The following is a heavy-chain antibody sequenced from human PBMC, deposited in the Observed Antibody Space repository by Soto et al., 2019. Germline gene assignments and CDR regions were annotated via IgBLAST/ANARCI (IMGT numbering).Heavy chain of an antibody. Sequence: ETLSLTCAVSGGSFSGYYWNWIRQPPGKGLEWIGEIDHSGYTNYNPSLKSRVTISVDTSKNQFSLRLTSVAAADTAVYYCARVRDWFDPWGQGTLVTVSS. CDR3: ARVRDWFDP. D-gene: IGHD3-3*01. V-gene: IGHV4-34*01. CDR1: GGSFSGYY. CDR2: IDHSGYT. J-gene: IGHJ5*02.